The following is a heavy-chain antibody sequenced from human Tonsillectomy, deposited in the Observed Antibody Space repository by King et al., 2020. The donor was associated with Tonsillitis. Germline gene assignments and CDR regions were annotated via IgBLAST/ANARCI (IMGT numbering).Heavy chain of an antibody. CDR1: GGTFSSYA. D-gene: IGHD6-19*01. V-gene: IGHV1-69*12. CDR2: IIPIFDIA. CDR3: AREQTSGWYEGAYFDY. J-gene: IGHJ4*02. Sequence: QLVQSGAEVKKPGSSVTVSCKTSGGTFSSYAISWVRQAPGQGLEWMGGIIPIFDIANYAQKFQDRVTITADESTSTAYMELSSLKSDDTAVYYCAREQTSGWYEGAYFDYWGQGTLVTVSS.